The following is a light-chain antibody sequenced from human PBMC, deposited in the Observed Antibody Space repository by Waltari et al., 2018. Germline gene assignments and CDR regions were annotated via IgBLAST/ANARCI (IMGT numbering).Light chain of an antibody. J-gene: IGKJ4*01. CDR3: QQNTYWPLT. CDR1: QSVSSS. CDR2: DAS. V-gene: IGKV3D-15*01. Sequence: EIVMTQSPATLSLSPGERASLSCRASQSVSSSLAWFQQKPGQAPRLLIYDASNRATGIPDRFSCSGSGTEFTLTISRLYAEDGAVYYCQQNTYWPLTFGGGTKVEIK.